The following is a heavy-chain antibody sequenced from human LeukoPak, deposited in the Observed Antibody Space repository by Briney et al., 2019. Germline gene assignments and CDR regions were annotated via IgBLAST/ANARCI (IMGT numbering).Heavy chain of an antibody. V-gene: IGHV3-23*01. CDR3: AKDLEVLWFEDPTDASDI. J-gene: IGHJ3*02. CDR1: GFTFSDYP. D-gene: IGHD3-10*01. Sequence: GGSLRLSCAASGFTFSDYPINWVRQAPGKGLEWVSVITGSGDSSFYGDSVKGRFTISRDNSKNTLYLQMNSLRVEDTAVYYCAKDLEVLWFEDPTDASDIWGQGTMVTVAS. CDR2: ITGSGDSS.